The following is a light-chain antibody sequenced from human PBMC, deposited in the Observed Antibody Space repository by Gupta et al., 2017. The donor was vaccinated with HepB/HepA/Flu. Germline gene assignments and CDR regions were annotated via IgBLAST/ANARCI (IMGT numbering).Light chain of an antibody. Sequence: SSELTQDPAVSVALGQTVRITCQGDSLRSYYASWYQQKPGQAPVLVIYGKNNRPSGIPDRFSGSISGSTVSLTITGAQAEDEADYYCNSRDSSGNHLVFGGGTKVTVL. J-gene: IGLJ2*01. CDR1: SLRSYY. CDR2: GKN. CDR3: NSRDSSGNHLV. V-gene: IGLV3-19*01.